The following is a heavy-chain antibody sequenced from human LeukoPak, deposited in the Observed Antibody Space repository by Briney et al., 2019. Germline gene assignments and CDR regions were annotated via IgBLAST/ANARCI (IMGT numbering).Heavy chain of an antibody. CDR1: GYSFTSYW. J-gene: IGHJ5*02. V-gene: IGHV5-51*01. CDR3: ARSQHGSGSYYTNWFDP. D-gene: IGHD3-10*01. CDR2: IYPGDSDT. Sequence: GESLKISCKGSGYSFTSYWIGWVRQMPGKGLEWMGIIYPGDSDTRYSPSFQGQVTISVDKSISTAYLQWSSLKASDSAMYYCARSQHGSGSYYTNWFDPWGQGTLVTVSS.